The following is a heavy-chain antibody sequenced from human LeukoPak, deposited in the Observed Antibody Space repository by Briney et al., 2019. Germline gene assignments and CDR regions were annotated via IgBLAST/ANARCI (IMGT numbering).Heavy chain of an antibody. CDR3: ARDRRLSYCSRSSDY. V-gene: IGHV3-30*02. D-gene: IGHD3-10*01. J-gene: IGHJ4*02. CDR1: GPIIPNSG. Sequence: GGSLRLSRAPSGPIIPNSGINSARQAPGKGLEWVTFIRYDGSDEYYADSVKSRFTISRDNSRSTLYLQMNSLRPEDAAMYYCARDRRLSYCSRSSDYWGQGTLVTVSS. CDR2: IRYDGSDE.